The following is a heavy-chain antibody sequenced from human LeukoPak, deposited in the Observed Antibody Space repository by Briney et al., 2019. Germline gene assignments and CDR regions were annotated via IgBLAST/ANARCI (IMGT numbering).Heavy chain of an antibody. CDR2: TSYSGIT. V-gene: IGHV4-59*01. CDR3: ARGFSTTVAGAADN. D-gene: IGHD6-19*01. Sequence: PSETLSLTCTVSDSSISTYYWNWMRQPPGKGLEWIAYTSYSGITKYNPSLNGRATISINTSRNQLSLRLTSVTPADTALYYCARGFSTTVAGAADNWGQGTMVTVSS. CDR1: DSSISTYY. J-gene: IGHJ3*01.